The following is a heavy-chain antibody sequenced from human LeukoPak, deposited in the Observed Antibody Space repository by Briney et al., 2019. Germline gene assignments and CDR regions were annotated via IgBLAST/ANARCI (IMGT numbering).Heavy chain of an antibody. J-gene: IGHJ4*02. CDR3: ARDNSGSYYDYFDY. V-gene: IGHV4-38-2*02. CDR1: GYSISSGYY. Sequence: SETLSLTCTVSGYSISSGYYWGWIRQPPGKGLEWIGSIYHSGSTYYNPSLKSRVTISVDTSKNQFSLKLSSVTAADMAVYYCARDNSGSYYDYFDYWGQGTLVTVSS. D-gene: IGHD1-26*01. CDR2: IYHSGST.